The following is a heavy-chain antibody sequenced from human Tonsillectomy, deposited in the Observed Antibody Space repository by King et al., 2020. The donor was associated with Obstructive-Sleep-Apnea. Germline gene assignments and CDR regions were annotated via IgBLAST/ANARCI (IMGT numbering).Heavy chain of an antibody. CDR3: ARASLAGSYYYYYGMDV. J-gene: IGHJ6*02. V-gene: IGHV4-31*03. Sequence: VQLQESGPGLVKPSQTLSLTCTVSGGSISSGGYYWSWIRQPPGKGLEWIGYNYYSGSTYSNPSLKSRVTISVDTSKNQFSLKLSSVTAADTAVYYCARASLAGSYYYYYGMDVWGQGTTVTVSS. D-gene: IGHD6-19*01. CDR1: GGSISSGGYY. CDR2: NYYSGST.